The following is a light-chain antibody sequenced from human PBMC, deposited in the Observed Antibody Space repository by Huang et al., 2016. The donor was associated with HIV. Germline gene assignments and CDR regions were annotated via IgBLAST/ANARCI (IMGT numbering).Light chain of an antibody. CDR3: QQHNSYSPLT. J-gene: IGKJ4*01. CDR2: KAS. V-gene: IGKV1-5*03. Sequence: DIQMTQSPSTLSASVGDRVPITCRASQSISSWLAWYQQKPGKAPKLLIYKASSLESGVPSRFSGSGSGTEFTLTISSLQPDDFATYYCQQHNSYSPLTFGGGTKVEIK. CDR1: QSISSW.